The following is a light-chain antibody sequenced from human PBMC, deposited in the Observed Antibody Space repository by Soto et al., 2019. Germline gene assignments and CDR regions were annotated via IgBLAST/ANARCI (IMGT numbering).Light chain of an antibody. CDR1: QTVSSY. Sequence: ENVLTQSPGTLSLSPGERATLSCRASQTVSSYLTWYQQRPGQAPRLLIYGASKRATGIPDRFSGSGSGTDFTLTISRLEPEDFALYYCQQYGTSPITFGQGTR. J-gene: IGKJ5*01. CDR3: QQYGTSPIT. V-gene: IGKV3-20*01. CDR2: GAS.